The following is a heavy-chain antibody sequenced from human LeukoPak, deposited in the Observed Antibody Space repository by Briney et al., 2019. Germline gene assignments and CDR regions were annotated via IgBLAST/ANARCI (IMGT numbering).Heavy chain of an antibody. D-gene: IGHD6-19*01. CDR3: AKDSSGWYIEYYFDY. J-gene: IGHJ4*02. V-gene: IGHV3-21*04. CDR1: GFTFSSYN. Sequence: GGSLRLSCAASGFTFSSYNMNWVRQAPGKGLEWVSFISSSNSYIYYTDSVKGRFTISRDNAKNTLYLQMNSLRAEDTAVYYCAKDSSGWYIEYYFDYWGQGTLVTVSA. CDR2: ISSSNSYI.